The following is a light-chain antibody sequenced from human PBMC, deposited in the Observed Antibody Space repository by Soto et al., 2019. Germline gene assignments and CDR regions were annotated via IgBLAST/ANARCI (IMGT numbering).Light chain of an antibody. CDR2: ETS. V-gene: IGKV3-20*01. Sequence: EIVLTQSPGTLSLSPGERATLSCRASQSVSAGYFAWYQQKPGQAPRLLIYETSSRTTGTPDRFSGGGSGTDVTLTISRLEPEDFAVYYCQQYGNSPTFGPGTKVEIK. CDR1: QSVSAGY. J-gene: IGKJ1*01. CDR3: QQYGNSPT.